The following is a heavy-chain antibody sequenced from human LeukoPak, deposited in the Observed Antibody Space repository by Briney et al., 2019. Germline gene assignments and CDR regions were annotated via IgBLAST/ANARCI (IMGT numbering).Heavy chain of an antibody. D-gene: IGHD2/OR15-2a*01. Sequence: GGSLRLSCAASGLTFSSYAMTWVRQARGKGLEWVSSFSFNGESTYYADSAKGRFTISRENSKNTLYLQMNSLRAEDTAVYYCAKDSAKKYDDYWGQGTLVTVSS. J-gene: IGHJ4*02. CDR2: FSFNGEST. CDR1: GLTFSSYA. V-gene: IGHV3-23*01. CDR3: AKDSAKKYDDY.